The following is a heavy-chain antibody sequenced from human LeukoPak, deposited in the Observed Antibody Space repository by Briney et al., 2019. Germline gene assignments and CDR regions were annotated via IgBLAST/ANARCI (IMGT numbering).Heavy chain of an antibody. CDR2: IYTSGST. D-gene: IGHD4-23*01. V-gene: IGHV4-61*02. CDR3: AREVVTGHYYYYYGMDV. CDR1: GGSISSGSYY. J-gene: IGHJ6*02. Sequence: PSQTLSLTCTVSGGSISSGSYYWSWIRQPAGKGLEWIGRIYTSGSTNYNPSLKSRVTISVDTSKNQFSLKLSSVTAAGTAVYYCAREVVTGHYYYYYGMDVWGQGTTVTVSS.